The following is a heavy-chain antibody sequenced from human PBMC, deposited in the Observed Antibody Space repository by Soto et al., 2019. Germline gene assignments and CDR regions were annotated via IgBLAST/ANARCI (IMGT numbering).Heavy chain of an antibody. Sequence: GGSLRLSCAASGFTFSSYWMHWVRQVPGKGLVWVSRIHFDGSNKYYADSVKGRFTIPRDNSKNTLYLQMNSLRAEDTAVYYCAKGSGYSSSWPSDYWGQGTLVTVSS. V-gene: IGHV3-30*02. CDR1: GFTFSSYW. D-gene: IGHD6-13*01. J-gene: IGHJ4*02. CDR2: IHFDGSNK. CDR3: AKGSGYSSSWPSDY.